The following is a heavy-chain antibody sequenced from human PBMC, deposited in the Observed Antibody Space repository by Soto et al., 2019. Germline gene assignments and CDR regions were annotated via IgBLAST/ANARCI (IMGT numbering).Heavy chain of an antibody. CDR1: EDSFISYL. CDR2: IYPGDSDT. CDR3: ARLSNWNYNYGMDV. Sequence: GEPLKISGRGSEDSFISYLIGWERQMPGKGLEWMGIIYPGDSDTRYSPSFQGQVTISADKSISTAYLQWSSLKASDTAMYHCARLSNWNYNYGMDVWGQGTKVPVSS. J-gene: IGHJ6*02. V-gene: IGHV5-51*01. D-gene: IGHD1-20*01.